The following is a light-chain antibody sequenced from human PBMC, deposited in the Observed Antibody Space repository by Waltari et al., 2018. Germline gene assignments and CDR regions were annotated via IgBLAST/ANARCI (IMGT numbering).Light chain of an antibody. J-gene: IGLJ2*01. CDR2: DVS. V-gene: IGLV2-14*03. CDR3: SSYISSSTLEL. CDR1: SRAVGGYNY. Sequence: SALTQPASVSGSPGQSITISSPGTSRAVGGYNYVSWYQQHPGKAPKLMIYDVSNRPSGVSNRFSGSKSGNTASLTISGLQAEDEADYYCSSYISSSTLELFGGGTSLTVL.